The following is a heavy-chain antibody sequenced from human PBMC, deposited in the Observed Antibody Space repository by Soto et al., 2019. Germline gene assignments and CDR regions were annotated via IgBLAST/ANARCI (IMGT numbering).Heavy chain of an antibody. D-gene: IGHD3-16*02. J-gene: IGHJ4*02. Sequence: ASVKVSCKASGSTFSGYYLHWLRQAPGLGLAWLGWINPESGDSQYGETFQGRVTMTRDTSTATVHMELSRLRPDDTALYCCVGDRGRVLVYADFWGQGTQVTVSS. CDR1: GSTFSGYY. V-gene: IGHV1-2*02. CDR3: VGDRGRVLVYADF. CDR2: INPESGDS.